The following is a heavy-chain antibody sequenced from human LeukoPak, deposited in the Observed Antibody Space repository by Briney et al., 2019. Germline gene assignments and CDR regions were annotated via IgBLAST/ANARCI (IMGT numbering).Heavy chain of an antibody. V-gene: IGHV3-53*01. D-gene: IGHD5-18*01. CDR3: AKDGGGYNYDYYFDY. J-gene: IGHJ4*02. CDR1: GFTVSSNY. CDR2: IYSGGST. Sequence: GGSLRLSCAASGFTVSSNYMSWVRQAPGKGLEWVSVIYSGGSTYYADSVKGRFTISRDNSKNTLYLQMNSLRAEDMAVYYCAKDGGGYNYDYYFDYWGQGTLVTVSS.